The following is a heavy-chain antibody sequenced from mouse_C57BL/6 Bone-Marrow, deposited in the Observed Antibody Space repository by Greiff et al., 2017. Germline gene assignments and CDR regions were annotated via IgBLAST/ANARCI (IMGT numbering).Heavy chain of an antibody. CDR2: IDPSDSYT. D-gene: IGHD2-12*01. CDR1: GYTFTSYW. V-gene: IGHV1-59*01. CDR3: ARYSAWFAY. Sequence: QVQLQQPGAELVRPGTSVKLSCKASGYTFTSYWMHWVKQRPGQGLEWIGVIDPSDSYTNYNQKFKGKATLTVDTSSSTAYMQLSSLTSEDSAGYYCARYSAWFAYWGQGTLVTVSA. J-gene: IGHJ3*01.